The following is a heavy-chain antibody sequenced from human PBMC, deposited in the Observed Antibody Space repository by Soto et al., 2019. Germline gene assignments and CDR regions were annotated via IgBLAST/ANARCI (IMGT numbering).Heavy chain of an antibody. Sequence: SVKVSCKASGGTFSSYAISWVRQAPGQGLEWMGRIIPFIGTANYAQKFQGRVTITADESTSTAYMELTSLRSEDTAVYYCASSDNGYSSSWSLAHNWFDPWGQGTMVTVSS. CDR1: GGTFSSYA. CDR3: ASSDNGYSSSWSLAHNWFDP. D-gene: IGHD6-13*01. CDR2: IIPFIGTA. V-gene: IGHV1-69*11. J-gene: IGHJ5*02.